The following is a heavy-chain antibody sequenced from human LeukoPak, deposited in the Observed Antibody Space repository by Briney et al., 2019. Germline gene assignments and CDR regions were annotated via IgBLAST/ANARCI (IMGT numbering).Heavy chain of an antibody. V-gene: IGHV4-4*07. CDR3: ARLWFGEWGNWFDP. CDR2: FYSGTI. CDR1: GASMKYYY. D-gene: IGHD3-10*01. Sequence: SETLSLTCTVSGASMKYYYWTWIRQAAGKGLEFIGRFYSGTINYNPSLKSRVTISVDTSRNHFSVRLRSVTAADTAVYYCARLWFGEWGNWFDPWGQGTLVTVSS. J-gene: IGHJ5*02.